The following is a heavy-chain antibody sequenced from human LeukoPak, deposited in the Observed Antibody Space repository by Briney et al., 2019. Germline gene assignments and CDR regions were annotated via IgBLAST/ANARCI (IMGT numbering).Heavy chain of an antibody. CDR2: IKSKTDGGTT. Sequence: GGSLRLSCAASGITVSDAWMSWVRQAPGKGLEWVGRIKSKTDGGTTDYAAPVKGRFTVSRDDSKNTLYLQTNSLGTEDTALYYCTTGFSTGNWGQGTLVTVSS. CDR1: GITVSDAW. J-gene: IGHJ4*02. D-gene: IGHD2/OR15-2a*01. CDR3: TTGFSTGN. V-gene: IGHV3-15*01.